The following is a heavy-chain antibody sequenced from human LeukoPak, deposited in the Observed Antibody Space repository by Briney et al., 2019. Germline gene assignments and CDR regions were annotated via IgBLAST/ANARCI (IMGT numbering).Heavy chain of an antibody. Sequence: PGGSLRLSCVASGFIFSTYAMSWVRQAPGKGLEWVSAIGGSGGSTLYADSVKGRFTISRDNSKNTLYLQMNSLRAEDTAVYYCAKEKYDSSGSDAFDIWGQGTMVTVSS. CDR2: IGGSGGST. V-gene: IGHV3-23*01. CDR3: AKEKYDSSGSDAFDI. D-gene: IGHD3-22*01. CDR1: GFIFSTYA. J-gene: IGHJ3*02.